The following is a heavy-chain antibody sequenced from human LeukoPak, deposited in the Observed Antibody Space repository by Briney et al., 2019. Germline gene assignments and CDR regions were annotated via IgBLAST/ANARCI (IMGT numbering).Heavy chain of an antibody. CDR2: FDPEDGET. Sequence: ASVKVSCKVSGYTLTELSMHWVRQDPGKGLEWMGGFDPEDGETIYAQKFQGRVTMTEDTSTDTAYMELSSLRSEDTAVYYCATDRITMVRGVITSYYFDYWGQGTLVTVSS. CDR3: ATDRITMVRGVITSYYFDY. V-gene: IGHV1-24*01. CDR1: GYTLTELS. D-gene: IGHD3-10*01. J-gene: IGHJ4*02.